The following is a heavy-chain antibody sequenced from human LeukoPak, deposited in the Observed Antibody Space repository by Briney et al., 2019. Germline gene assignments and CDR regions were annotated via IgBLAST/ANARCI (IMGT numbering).Heavy chain of an antibody. V-gene: IGHV1-18*01. CDR1: GYTFTDNG. CDR3: ARDKNYRFDY. CDR2: ISANSGKT. D-gene: IGHD3-16*02. Sequence: GASVKVSCKASGYTFTDNGISWVRQAPGEGLEWMGWISANSGKTNYAQRFQGRVTMTRETSSSTVYMELGSLRSDDTAVYFCARDKNYRFDYWGQGTLVSVTS. J-gene: IGHJ4*02.